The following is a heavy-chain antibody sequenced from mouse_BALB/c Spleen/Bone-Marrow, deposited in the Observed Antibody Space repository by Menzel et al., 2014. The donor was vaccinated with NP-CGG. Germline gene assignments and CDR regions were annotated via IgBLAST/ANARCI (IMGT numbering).Heavy chain of an antibody. CDR3: ARKYGDY. D-gene: IGHD2-10*02. J-gene: IGHJ2*01. CDR1: GYPFSSYW. CDR2: IYPGDGET. V-gene: IGHV1-80*01. Sequence: QVHVKQSGAELVRPGSSVKISCKASGYPFSSYWMSWVKQRPGQGLEWIGQIYPGDGETNYNGKFKGNATLTAGKSSSTAYMQLISLTSEDSAVYFCARKYGDYWGQGTTLTVSS.